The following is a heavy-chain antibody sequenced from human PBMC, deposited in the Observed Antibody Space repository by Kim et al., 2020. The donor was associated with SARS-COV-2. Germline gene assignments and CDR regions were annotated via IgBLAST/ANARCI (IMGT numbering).Heavy chain of an antibody. CDR1: GFTFDDYS. CDR2: FSWEAGST. CDR3: ARGGGSGWYWGYYFDY. Sequence: GGSLRLSCAASGFTFDDYSMHWVRQAPGKGLEWVSLFSWEAGSTYYADSVKGRFTISRDNSKKSLYLQMNSLRTEDTAFSYCARGGGSGWYWGYYFDYWG. D-gene: IGHD3-10*01. J-gene: IGHJ4*01. V-gene: IGHV3-43*01.